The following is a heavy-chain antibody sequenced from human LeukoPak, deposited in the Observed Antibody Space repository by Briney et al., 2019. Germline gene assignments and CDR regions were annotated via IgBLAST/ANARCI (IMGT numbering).Heavy chain of an antibody. CDR2: ISSSSSTI. Sequence: GGSLRLSCAASGFTFSSYGMSWVRQAPGKGLEWVSYISSSSSTIYYADSVKGRSTISRDNAKNSLYLQMNSLRAEDTAVYYCAREGMAYASDYWGQGTLVTVSS. D-gene: IGHD2-8*01. CDR3: AREGMAYASDY. J-gene: IGHJ4*02. CDR1: GFTFSSYG. V-gene: IGHV3-48*01.